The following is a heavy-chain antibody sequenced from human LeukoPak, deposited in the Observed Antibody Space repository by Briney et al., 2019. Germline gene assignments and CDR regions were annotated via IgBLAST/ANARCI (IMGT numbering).Heavy chain of an antibody. Sequence: GGSLRLSCAASGLSFNNYGMYWVRQAPGKGLEWVAFIRYDGNNKYFANSVKGRFSISRDNSKNMLFLQMNSLRVEDKAVYFCAKVGCVGDCFPFFDFWGQGALVTVSS. V-gene: IGHV3-30*02. D-gene: IGHD2-21*01. J-gene: IGHJ4*02. CDR1: GLSFNNYG. CDR2: IRYDGNNK. CDR3: AKVGCVGDCFPFFDF.